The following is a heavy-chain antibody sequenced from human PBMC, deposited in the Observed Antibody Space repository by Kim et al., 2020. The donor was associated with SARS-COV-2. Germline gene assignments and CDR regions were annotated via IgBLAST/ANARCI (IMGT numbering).Heavy chain of an antibody. D-gene: IGHD3-16*01. Sequence: GGSLRLSCAASGFTFDDYAMHWVRQAPGKGLEWVSGISWNSGSIGYADSVKGRFTISRDNAKNSLYLQMNSLRAEDTALYYCAKDATGGRTVYDYVWGSSPSYYGMDVWGQGTTVTVSS. CDR2: ISWNSGSI. J-gene: IGHJ6*02. CDR1: GFTFDDYA. CDR3: AKDATGGRTVYDYVWGSSPSYYGMDV. V-gene: IGHV3-9*01.